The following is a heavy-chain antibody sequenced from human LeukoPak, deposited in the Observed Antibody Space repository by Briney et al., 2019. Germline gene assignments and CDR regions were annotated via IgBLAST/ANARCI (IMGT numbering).Heavy chain of an antibody. CDR2: IYHSGST. CDR1: GGSISSGGYY. D-gene: IGHD6-19*01. Sequence: PSETLSLTCAVSGGSISSGGYYWSWIRQPPGKGLEWIGYIYHSGSTYYNPSLKSRVTISVDTSKNQFSLKLSSVTAADTAVYYCARGARVAVPGGYIWGQGTMVTVSS. CDR3: ARGARVAVPGGYI. J-gene: IGHJ3*02. V-gene: IGHV4-30-2*01.